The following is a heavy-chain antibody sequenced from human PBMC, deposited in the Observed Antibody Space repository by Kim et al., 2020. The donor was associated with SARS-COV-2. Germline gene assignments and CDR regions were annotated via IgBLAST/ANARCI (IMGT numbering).Heavy chain of an antibody. J-gene: IGHJ4*02. V-gene: IGHV3-21*01. D-gene: IGHD4-17*01. Sequence: YSADAGKGRFTISRDNAKNSLYLQMNSLRAEDTAVYYCARGVTTVTTGVDYWGQGTLVTVSS. CDR3: ARGVTTVTTGVDY.